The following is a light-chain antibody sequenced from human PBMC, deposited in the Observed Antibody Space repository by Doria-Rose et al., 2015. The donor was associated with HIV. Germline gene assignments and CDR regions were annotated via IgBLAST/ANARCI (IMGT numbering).Light chain of an antibody. CDR1: QSLLYTSKNY. J-gene: IGKJ3*01. CDR3: QQYYYTPS. V-gene: IGKV4-1*01. CDR2: WAS. Sequence: DIRMTQSPESLGMSLGERATLNCKSNQSLLYTSKNYLAWYQQKPGQPPKLLIYWASTRQSGVPARFSGSGSGTDFTLTISSLEAEDVAVYYCQQYYYTPSFGPGTTVDIK.